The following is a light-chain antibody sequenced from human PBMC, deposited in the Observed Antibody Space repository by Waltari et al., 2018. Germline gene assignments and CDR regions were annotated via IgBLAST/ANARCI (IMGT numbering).Light chain of an antibody. CDR2: DAS. CDR1: QSVSRT. J-gene: IGKJ1*01. Sequence: EIVLTQSPGTLSLSPGERATLSCRASQSVSRTLAWYQQKPGQAPRLLIYDASTRATGIPDWFSGSGFGTDFSLTISRLEPEDFAVYYCQKYGTLPATFGQGTTVEIK. CDR3: QKYGTLPAT. V-gene: IGKV3-20*01.